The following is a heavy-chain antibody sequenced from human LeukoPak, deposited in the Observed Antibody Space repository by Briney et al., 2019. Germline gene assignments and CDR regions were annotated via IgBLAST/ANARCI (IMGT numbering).Heavy chain of an antibody. Sequence: PGGSLRPSCAASGFTFSSYEMNWVRQAPGKGPEWVSYISSSGSSIYYADSVKGRFTISRDNAKNSLYLQMGSLRAEDTAVYYCARDYSSSWTGRYYYYMDVWGRGTTVTVSS. J-gene: IGHJ6*03. CDR2: ISSSGSSI. V-gene: IGHV3-48*03. D-gene: IGHD6-13*01. CDR1: GFTFSSYE. CDR3: ARDYSSSWTGRYYYYMDV.